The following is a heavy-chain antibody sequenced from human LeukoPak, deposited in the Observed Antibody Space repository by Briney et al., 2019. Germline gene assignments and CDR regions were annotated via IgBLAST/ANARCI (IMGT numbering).Heavy chain of an antibody. CDR2: IKHDGSER. Sequence: GGSLRLSCVASGFTFSTYWMTWVRQAPGKGLEWVANIKHDGSERYYVDSVKGRFTISRDSAKNSVYLQMSSLRAEDTAVYYCARDSGLSGYDLLDYWGQGTLVTVSS. D-gene: IGHD5-12*01. V-gene: IGHV3-7*01. CDR1: GFTFSTYW. CDR3: ARDSGLSGYDLLDY. J-gene: IGHJ4*02.